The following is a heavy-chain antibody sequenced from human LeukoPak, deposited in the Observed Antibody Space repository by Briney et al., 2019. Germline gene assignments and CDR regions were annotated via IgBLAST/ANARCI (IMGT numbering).Heavy chain of an antibody. Sequence: ASVKVSCKASGYSFTSYYIHWVRQAPGQGLEWMGMINPSGGSTNYAQKLQGRVTMTRDTSTSTVYLDLSSLRSEDTAMYYCARVWAISSAGPPGCWGQGTLVTVSS. J-gene: IGHJ4*02. D-gene: IGHD6-13*01. CDR1: GYSFTSYY. CDR2: INPSGGST. CDR3: ARVWAISSAGPPGC. V-gene: IGHV1-46*04.